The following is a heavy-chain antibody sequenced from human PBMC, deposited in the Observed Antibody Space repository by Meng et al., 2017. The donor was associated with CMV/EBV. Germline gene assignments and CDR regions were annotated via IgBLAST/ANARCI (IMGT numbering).Heavy chain of an antibody. CDR1: GFTFSNAW. CDR2: IKSKTDGGTT. CDR3: TTDQPVHYDFWSGYTSRDYYYYGMDV. J-gene: IGHJ6*02. D-gene: IGHD3-3*01. Sequence: GESLKISCAASGFTFSNAWMSWVRQAPGKGLEWVGRIKSKTDGGTTDYVAPVKGRFTISRDDSKNTLYLQMNSLKTEDTAVYYCTTDQPVHYDFWSGYTSRDYYYYGMDVWGQGTTVTVSS. V-gene: IGHV3-15*01.